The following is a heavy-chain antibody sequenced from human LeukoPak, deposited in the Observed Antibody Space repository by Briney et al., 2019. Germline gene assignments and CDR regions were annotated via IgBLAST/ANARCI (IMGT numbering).Heavy chain of an antibody. CDR1: GYSISSGYY. V-gene: IGHV4-38-2*02. CDR2: IYHSGST. Sequence: ASEALSLTCTVSGYSISSGYYWGWIRQPPGKGLECIGTIYHSGSTFYNPSLKSRVTISVDTSKNQFSLKLTSMTAADTAVYYCARAMNRSGDYLGFDPWGLGIVVTVSS. J-gene: IGHJ5*02. CDR3: ARAMNRSGDYLGFDP. D-gene: IGHD3-3*01.